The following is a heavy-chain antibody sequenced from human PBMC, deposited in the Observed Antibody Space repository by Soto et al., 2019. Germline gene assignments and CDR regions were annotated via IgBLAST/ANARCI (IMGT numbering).Heavy chain of an antibody. J-gene: IGHJ4*02. Sequence: EVQLVESGGGLVQPGGSLRLSCAASGFTFSSYWMHWVRQAPGKGLVWVSRINSDGSSTSYADSVKGRFTISRDNAKNTLYLQMNSLRAEDTAVYYCARGAASSGYLTTLDYWGQGTLVTVSS. CDR2: INSDGSST. CDR3: ARGAASSGYLTTLDY. D-gene: IGHD3-22*01. V-gene: IGHV3-74*01. CDR1: GFTFSSYW.